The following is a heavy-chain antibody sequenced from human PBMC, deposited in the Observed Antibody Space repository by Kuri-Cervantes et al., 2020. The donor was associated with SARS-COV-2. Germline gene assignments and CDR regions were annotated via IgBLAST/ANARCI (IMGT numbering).Heavy chain of an antibody. Sequence: ESLKISCAVYGGSFSGYYWSWIRQPPGKGLEWIGEINHSGSTNYNPSLKSRVTISVDTSKNQFSLKLSSVTAADTAVYYCARSYGDYFRAWNYWGQGTLVTVSS. CDR3: ARSYGDYFRAWNY. D-gene: IGHD4-17*01. CDR2: INHSGST. CDR1: GGSFSGYY. V-gene: IGHV4-34*01. J-gene: IGHJ4*02.